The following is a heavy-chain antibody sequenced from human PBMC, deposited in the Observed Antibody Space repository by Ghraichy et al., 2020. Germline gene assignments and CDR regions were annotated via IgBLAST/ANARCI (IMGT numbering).Heavy chain of an antibody. Sequence: GGSLRLSCAASGFTFSSYSMNWVRQAPGKGLEWVSSISSSSSYIYYADSVKGRFTISRDNTKNSLYLQMNSLRAEDTAVYYCARSRVYYYYYGMDVWGQGTTVTVSS. CDR3: ARSRVYYYYYGMDV. J-gene: IGHJ6*02. CDR2: ISSSSSYI. V-gene: IGHV3-21*01. CDR1: GFTFSSYS.